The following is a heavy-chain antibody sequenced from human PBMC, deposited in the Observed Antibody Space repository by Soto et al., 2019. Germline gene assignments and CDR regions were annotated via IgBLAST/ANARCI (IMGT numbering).Heavy chain of an antibody. CDR3: GRTITMLFLAPAY. J-gene: IGHJ4*02. D-gene: IGHD5-12*01. CDR2: VNPSGGST. V-gene: IGHV1-46*01. Sequence: QVQLVQSGAEVKKPGASVKVSCKASGYIFTAYSMHWVRQAPGQGLEWMGVVNPSGGSTNYAQKFQGRITMTRDTSTSTVYMDLSSLTSEDTAVYYCGRTITMLFLAPAYWGQGTLVTVSS. CDR1: GYIFTAYS.